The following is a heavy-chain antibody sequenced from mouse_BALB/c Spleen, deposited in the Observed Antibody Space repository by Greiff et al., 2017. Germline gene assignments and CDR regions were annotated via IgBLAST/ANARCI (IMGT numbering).Heavy chain of an antibody. CDR3: AKNWGSYDAMDY. CDR1: GFSLTSYG. J-gene: IGHJ4*01. V-gene: IGHV2-5-1*01. Sequence: VQLQESGPSLVQPSQSLSITCTVSGFSLTSYGVHWVRQSPGKGLEWLGVIWRGGSTDYNAAFMSRLSITKDNSKSQVFFKMNSLQADDTAIYYCAKNWGSYDAMDYWGQGTSVTVSS. CDR2: IWRGGST. D-gene: IGHD1-1*02.